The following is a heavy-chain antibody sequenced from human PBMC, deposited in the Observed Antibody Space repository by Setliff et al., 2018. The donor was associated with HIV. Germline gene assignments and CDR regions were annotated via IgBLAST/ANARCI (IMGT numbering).Heavy chain of an antibody. CDR2: FYYSGST. Sequence: PSETLSLTCVVSGDSISRSRYYWGWIRQPPGKGLEWIGSFYYSGSTSYNPSLKSRVTISGDTSKNQFSLKLSSVTAADAAVYYCASRVYYYDSSGYLREEGFDPWGQGTLVTVSS. D-gene: IGHD3-22*01. CDR3: ASRVYYYDSSGYLREEGFDP. V-gene: IGHV4-39*01. CDR1: GDSISRSRYY. J-gene: IGHJ5*02.